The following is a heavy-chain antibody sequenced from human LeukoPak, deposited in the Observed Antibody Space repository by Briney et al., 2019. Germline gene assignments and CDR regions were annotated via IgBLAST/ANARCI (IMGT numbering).Heavy chain of an antibody. CDR3: ARDPRNTLAYYFDY. V-gene: IGHV4-4*02. CDR1: GGSISSSKW. CDR2: IFHSGST. D-gene: IGHD6-6*01. Sequence: PSGTLSLTCTVSGGSISSSKWWSWVRQPPNKGLEWIGEIFHSGSTTYNPSLKSRVTISIDKSKNQISLKLTSVTAADTAVYYCARDPRNTLAYYFDYWGQGTLVTVSS. J-gene: IGHJ4*02.